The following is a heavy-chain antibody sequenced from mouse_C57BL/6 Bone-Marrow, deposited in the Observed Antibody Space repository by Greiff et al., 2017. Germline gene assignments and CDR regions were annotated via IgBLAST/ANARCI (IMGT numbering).Heavy chain of an antibody. J-gene: IGHJ3*01. CDR1: GFTFSDYG. V-gene: IGHV5-17*01. CDR2: ISSGSSTI. Sequence: DVMLVESGGGLVKPGGSLKLSCAASGFTFSDYGMHWVRQAPEKGLEWVAYISSGSSTIYYAATVKGRFTLSRDNAKNTLFLQMTSLRSEDTAMYYCASHERAWFAYWGQGTLVTVSA. CDR3: ASHERAWFAY.